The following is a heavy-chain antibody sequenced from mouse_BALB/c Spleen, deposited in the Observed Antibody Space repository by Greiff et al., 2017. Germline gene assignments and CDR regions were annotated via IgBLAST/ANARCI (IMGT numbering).Heavy chain of an antibody. CDR3: ARDYYYGSSFFAY. J-gene: IGHJ3*01. D-gene: IGHD1-1*01. CDR1: GYSITSGYY. Sequence: VQLQQSGPGLVKPSQSLSLTCSVTGYSITSGYYWNWIRQFPGNKLEWMGYISYDGSNNYNPSLKNRISITRDTSKNQFFLKLNSVTTEDTATYYCARDYYYGSSFFAYWGQGTLVTVSA. V-gene: IGHV3-6*02. CDR2: ISYDGSN.